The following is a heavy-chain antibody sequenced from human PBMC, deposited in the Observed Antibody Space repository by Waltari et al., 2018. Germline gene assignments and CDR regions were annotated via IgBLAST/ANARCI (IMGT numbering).Heavy chain of an antibody. D-gene: IGHD5-12*01. CDR2: IIPILGIA. V-gene: IGHV1-69*04. CDR3: ASDWGRDGYNVFH. J-gene: IGHJ4*02. Sequence: QVQLVQSGAEVKKPGSSVKVSCKASGGTFSSYAISWVRQAPGQGLEWMGGIIPILGIANYAQKFQGRVTSTEEESTSTAYMGLRSVRSEETAVYYCASDWGRDGYNVFHWGQGTLVTVSS. CDR1: GGTFSSYA.